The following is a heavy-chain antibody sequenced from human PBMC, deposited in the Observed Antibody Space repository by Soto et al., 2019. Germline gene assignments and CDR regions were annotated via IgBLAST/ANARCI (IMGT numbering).Heavy chain of an antibody. V-gene: IGHV3-7*01. Sequence: ESGGGLVQPGGSLRLSCAASGFTFSSYWMSWVRQAPGKGLEWVANIKQDGSEKYYVDSVKGRFTISRDNAKNSLYLQMNSLRAEDTAVYYCALPVVAATGAFDIWGQGTMVTVSS. CDR3: ALPVVAATGAFDI. J-gene: IGHJ3*02. D-gene: IGHD2-15*01. CDR2: IKQDGSEK. CDR1: GFTFSSYW.